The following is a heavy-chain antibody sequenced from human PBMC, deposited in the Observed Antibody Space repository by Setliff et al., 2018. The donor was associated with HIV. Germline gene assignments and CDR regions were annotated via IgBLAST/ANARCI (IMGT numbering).Heavy chain of an antibody. CDR3: TRRFEKWLAFDY. D-gene: IGHD6-19*01. V-gene: IGHV4-34*01. Sequence: SETLSLTCAVYGGSFSGYYWAWIRQSPGKGLEWIGNVYHSGGTDYNPSLRSRVSISVDTSTNQFSLSLASVTAADTAVYYCTRRFEKWLAFDYWGQGTLGTVSS. CDR1: GGSFSGYY. J-gene: IGHJ4*02. CDR2: VYHSGGT.